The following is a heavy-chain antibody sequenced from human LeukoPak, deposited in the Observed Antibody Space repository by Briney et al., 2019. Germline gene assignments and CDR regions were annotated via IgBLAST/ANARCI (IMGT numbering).Heavy chain of an antibody. Sequence: GGSLRLSCAASGFTVSSNYMNWVRQAPGKGLEWVSMIYSGGNTFYTDSVKGRFIISRDNSKNTLDLQMNSLRAEDTAVYYCARRGHAYGSPFDYWGQGTLVTVSS. CDR3: ARRGHAYGSPFDY. CDR1: GFTVSSNY. J-gene: IGHJ4*02. D-gene: IGHD3-10*01. CDR2: IYSGGNT. V-gene: IGHV3-66*04.